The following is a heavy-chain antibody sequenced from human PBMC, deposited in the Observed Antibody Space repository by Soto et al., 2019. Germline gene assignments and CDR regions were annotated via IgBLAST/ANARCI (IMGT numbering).Heavy chain of an antibody. CDR3: GREVREYYDILTGYYDY. CDR1: GYTFTGYY. J-gene: IGHJ4*02. Sequence: ASVKVSCKASGYTFTGYYMHWVRQAPGQGLEWMGWINPNSGGTNYAQKFQGWVTMTRDTSISTAYMELSRLRSDDTAVYYCGREVREYYDILTGYYDYWGQGTLVTVSS. V-gene: IGHV1-2*04. D-gene: IGHD3-9*01. CDR2: INPNSGGT.